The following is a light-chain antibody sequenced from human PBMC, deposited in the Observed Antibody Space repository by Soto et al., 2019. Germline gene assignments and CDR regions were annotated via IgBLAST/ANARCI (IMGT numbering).Light chain of an antibody. CDR3: QQSYSIPVT. V-gene: IGKV1-39*01. CDR2: AAS. Sequence: DIQMTQSPSSLSASVGDRVTITCRASRSISSYLNWYQQKPGKAPKLLIHAASSLESGVPSRFSGSGSGTDFTLTISSLRPEDSATYYCQQSYSIPVTFGQGTKVDIK. CDR1: RSISSY. J-gene: IGKJ2*01.